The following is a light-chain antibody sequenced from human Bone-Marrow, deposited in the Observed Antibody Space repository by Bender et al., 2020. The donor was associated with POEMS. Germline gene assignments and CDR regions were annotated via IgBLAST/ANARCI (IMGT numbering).Light chain of an antibody. CDR1: SSDVATYNL. CDR3: QSYDNSLGGWV. CDR2: EGY. Sequence: QSALTQPASVSGSPGQSITISCTGTSSDVATYNLVSWYQHHPGEAPKLIIHEGYKRPSGVSNRFSGSKSGTSASLAITGLQAEDEGDYYCQSYDNSLGGWVFGGGTKLTVL. V-gene: IGLV2-14*02. J-gene: IGLJ3*02.